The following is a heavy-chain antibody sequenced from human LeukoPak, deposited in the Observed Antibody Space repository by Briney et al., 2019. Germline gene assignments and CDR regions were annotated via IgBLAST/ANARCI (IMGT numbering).Heavy chain of an antibody. V-gene: IGHV3-23*01. CDR2: ISGSGGST. Sequence: GGSLRVSCAASGFTFSSYAMSWVRRAPGKGLDWVSGISGSGGSTNYADSVKGRFTISRDNSKNTLYLQMNSLRAEDTAVYYCAKDGHYYDSSGEPDGYYYYYGMDVWGQGTTVTVSS. J-gene: IGHJ6*02. CDR3: AKDGHYYDSSGEPDGYYYYYGMDV. D-gene: IGHD3-22*01. CDR1: GFTFSSYA.